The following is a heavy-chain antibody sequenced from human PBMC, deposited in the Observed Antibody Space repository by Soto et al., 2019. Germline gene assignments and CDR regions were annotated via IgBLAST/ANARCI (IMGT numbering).Heavy chain of an antibody. J-gene: IGHJ4*02. Sequence: GGSLRLSCAASGFTFSSYAMHWVRQAPGKGLEWVAVISYDGSNKYYADPVKGRFTISRDNSKNTLYLQMNSLRAEDTAVYYCARDSGNTAYFDYWGQGTLVTVSS. CDR3: ARDSGNTAYFDY. D-gene: IGHD4-4*01. CDR2: ISYDGSNK. V-gene: IGHV3-30-3*01. CDR1: GFTFSSYA.